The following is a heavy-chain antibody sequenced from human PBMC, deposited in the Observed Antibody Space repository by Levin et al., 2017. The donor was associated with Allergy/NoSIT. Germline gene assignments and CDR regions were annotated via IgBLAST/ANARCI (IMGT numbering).Heavy chain of an antibody. CDR1: GLTFSSYW. J-gene: IGHJ6*02. CDR2: IKEDGNEK. CDR3: AREVSQGYSHGRSPLFYYHYGMDV. V-gene: IGHV3-7*01. D-gene: IGHD5-18*01. Sequence: GGSLRLSCAASGLTFSSYWMSWVRQVPGKGLEWVANIKEDGNEKYYVDSVKGRFTISRDNAKNSLYLQMNSLRAEDTAVYYCAREVSQGYSHGRSPLFYYHYGMDVWGQGTTVTVSS.